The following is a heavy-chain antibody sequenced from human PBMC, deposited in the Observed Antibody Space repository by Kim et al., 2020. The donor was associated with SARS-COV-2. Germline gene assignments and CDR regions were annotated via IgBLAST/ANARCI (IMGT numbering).Heavy chain of an antibody. D-gene: IGHD4-17*01. Sequence: GGSLRLSCAASAFTFSSYDMNWVRQAPGKGLEWISYISSSGTFIYYADSVQGRFTVSRDNAKNSLFLQMNSLRAEDTAVYYCARTVYFDYWGQGTLVTVSS. CDR3: ARTVYFDY. CDR2: ISSSGTFI. V-gene: IGHV3-48*03. J-gene: IGHJ4*02. CDR1: AFTFSSYD.